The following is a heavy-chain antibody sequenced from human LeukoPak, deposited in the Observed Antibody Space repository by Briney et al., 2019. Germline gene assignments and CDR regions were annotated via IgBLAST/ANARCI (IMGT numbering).Heavy chain of an antibody. CDR3: ARVVSQAAPDWYMDV. V-gene: IGHV4-38-2*01. J-gene: IGHJ2*01. CDR1: GYAVGSSHY. Sequence: SETLSLTCDVSGYAVGSSHYWGWIRQPPGRGLQWIGHVNSHGTSAYNASLRGRVSISTEASKNRFSLRLTSVTGADAAIYYCARVVSQAAPDWYMDVWGGGTVVIVSS. D-gene: IGHD2-21*01. CDR2: VNSHGTS.